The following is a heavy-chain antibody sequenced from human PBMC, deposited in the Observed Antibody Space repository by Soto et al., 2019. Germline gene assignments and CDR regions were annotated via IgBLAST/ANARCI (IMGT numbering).Heavy chain of an antibody. J-gene: IGHJ6*03. CDR1: GFTFDDYA. CDR3: AKDREQRYMDL. V-gene: IGHV3-9*01. CDR2: ISWNSGSI. Sequence: EVQLVESGGGLVQPGRSLRLSCAASGFTFDDYAMHWVRQAPGKGLEWVSGISWNSGSIGYADSVKGRFTISRDSAKNSLYLQMNSLRAEDTALYYSAKDREQRYMDLWGKGTTVTVS.